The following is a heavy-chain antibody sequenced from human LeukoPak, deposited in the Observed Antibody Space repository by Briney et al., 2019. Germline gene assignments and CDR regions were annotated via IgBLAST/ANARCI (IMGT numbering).Heavy chain of an antibody. V-gene: IGHV3-23*01. CDR1: GFTFSSFA. D-gene: IGHD2-8*02. J-gene: IGHJ6*03. CDR3: AKNRGHCVDGVCHNYYYMDV. Sequence: GGSLRLSCAASGFTFSSFAMTWVRQAPGKGLEWVSTVSGSAGRTDYADSVKGRFTISRDNLKNTLYLQMNGLRAVDTAVYYCAKNRGHCVDGVCHNYYYMDVWGRGTTVTVSS. CDR2: VSGSAGRT.